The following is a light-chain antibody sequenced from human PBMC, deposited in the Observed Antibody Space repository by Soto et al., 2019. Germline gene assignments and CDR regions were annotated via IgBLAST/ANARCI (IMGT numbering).Light chain of an antibody. CDR1: QSLVHSDGNTY. J-gene: IGKJ1*01. CDR2: QIS. V-gene: IGKV2-24*01. CDR3: MQSTQMPRT. Sequence: DILMTQTPLSSPVTLGQPASISCRSSQSLVHSDGNTYLSWLQQRPGQPPRVLIYQISNRVSGVPDRFSGRGAGTDFTLRISRVEAEDAGVYYCMQSTQMPRTFGQGTKVEI.